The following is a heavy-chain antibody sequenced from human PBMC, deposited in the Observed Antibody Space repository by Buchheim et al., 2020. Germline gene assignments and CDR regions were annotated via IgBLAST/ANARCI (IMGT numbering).Heavy chain of an antibody. CDR1: GFTFSTHA. D-gene: IGHD6-19*01. J-gene: IGHJ4*02. CDR3: ARDPPNSGWSLDY. V-gene: IGHV3-33*01. Sequence: QVQLVESGGGAVQPGRSLRLSCAASGFTFSTHAMHWVRRAPGKGLEWVTMIWFDGSNTHYSESVRGRFTISRDNSKNTVYLQMNSLRVDDTAVYYCARDPPNSGWSLDYWGQGTL. CDR2: IWFDGSNT.